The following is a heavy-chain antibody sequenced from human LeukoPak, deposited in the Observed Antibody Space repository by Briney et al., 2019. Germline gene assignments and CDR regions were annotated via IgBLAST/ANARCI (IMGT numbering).Heavy chain of an antibody. Sequence: GGSLRLSCAASGFTFSSYWMSWVRQAPGKGLEWVAYIQYDGSNEQYAHSVKGRFRISRDSSKNILYLQMNSLRAEDTAVYYCAKGFHSGSYSSFDYWGQGTLVTVSS. J-gene: IGHJ4*02. CDR1: GFTFSSYW. CDR3: AKGFHSGSYSSFDY. V-gene: IGHV3-30*02. CDR2: IQYDGSNE. D-gene: IGHD1-26*01.